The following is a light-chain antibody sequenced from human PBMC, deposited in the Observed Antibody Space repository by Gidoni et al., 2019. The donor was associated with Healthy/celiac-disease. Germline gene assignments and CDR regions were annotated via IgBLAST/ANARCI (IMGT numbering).Light chain of an antibody. CDR1: QSVLYSSNNKNY. J-gene: IGKJ1*01. V-gene: IGKV4-1*01. Sequence: IVMTQSPDSLAVPLGERATINCKSSQSVLYSSNNKNYLAWYQQKPGQPPKLLIYCASTRESGVPDRFSGSGSGTDFTLTISSLQAEDEAVYYCQQYYSTPPTFGQGTKVEIK. CDR3: QQYYSTPPT. CDR2: CAS.